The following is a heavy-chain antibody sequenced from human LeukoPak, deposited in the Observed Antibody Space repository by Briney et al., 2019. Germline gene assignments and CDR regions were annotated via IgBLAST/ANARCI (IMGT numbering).Heavy chain of an antibody. D-gene: IGHD1-20*01. CDR3: AREGFIVTGTPGTYFDY. V-gene: IGHV3-23*01. Sequence: PGGSLRLSCAASGFTISSYAMSWVRQAPGKGLEWVSAISGSGGSTYYADSVKGRFTISRDNSKNTLYLQMNSLRAEDTAVYYCAREGFIVTGTPGTYFDYWGQGTLVTVSS. J-gene: IGHJ4*02. CDR2: ISGSGGST. CDR1: GFTISSYA.